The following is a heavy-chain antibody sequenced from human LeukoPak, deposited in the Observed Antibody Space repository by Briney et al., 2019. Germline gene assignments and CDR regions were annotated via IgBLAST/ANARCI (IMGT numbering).Heavy chain of an antibody. CDR3: STTTRGWYGVGDY. CDR1: GGSVSSSTYY. D-gene: IGHD6-19*01. Sequence: SETLSLTCDVSGGSVSSSTYYWGWIRQPPGKGLEWIGSIYYSGSTYYNTSLKSRLTISMDTSKNQFSLKLSSVTAADTAVYYCSTTTRGWYGVGDYWGHGTLVPVSS. CDR2: IYYSGST. V-gene: IGHV4-39*01. J-gene: IGHJ4*01.